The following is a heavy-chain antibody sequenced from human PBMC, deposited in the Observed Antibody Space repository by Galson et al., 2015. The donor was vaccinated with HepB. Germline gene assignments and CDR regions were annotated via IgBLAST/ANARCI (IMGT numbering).Heavy chain of an antibody. CDR1: GFSFSTYW. V-gene: IGHV3-74*01. D-gene: IGHD3-16*01. CDR3: ARTFYFDS. Sequence: SMRLSCAASGFSFSTYWMHWVRHSSGKGLVWVSRINADGSATGYTDSVKGRFTISRDTSKNTLYRQMNSLRTEDTAVYYCARTFYFDSWGQGTLVAVSS. CDR2: INADGSAT. J-gene: IGHJ4*02.